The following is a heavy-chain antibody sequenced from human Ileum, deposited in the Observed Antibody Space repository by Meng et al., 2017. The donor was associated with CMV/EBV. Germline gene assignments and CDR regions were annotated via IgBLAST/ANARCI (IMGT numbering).Heavy chain of an antibody. D-gene: IGHD3-3*01. J-gene: IGHJ4*01. CDR2: INTDGSTT. CDR3: ARSWSTYYPFDY. CDR1: GFTFSIYY. Sequence: GESLKISCAASGFTFSIYYMHWVRQAPGKGLVWVSLINTDGSTTKYADSVKGRFTISRDNAKNTLYLQMNSLRVEDSAVYYCARSWSTYYPFDYWVQGTLVTVSS. V-gene: IGHV3-74*03.